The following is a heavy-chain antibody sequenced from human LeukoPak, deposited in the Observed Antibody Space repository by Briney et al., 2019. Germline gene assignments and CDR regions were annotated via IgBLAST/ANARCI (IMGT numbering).Heavy chain of an antibody. CDR2: ISGSGGST. J-gene: IGHJ4*02. CDR3: AKGRGYSGYDFSDY. D-gene: IGHD5-12*01. Sequence: GGSLRLSCAASGFTFSSYGMHWVRQAPGKGLEWVSAISGSGGSTYYADSVTGRFTISRDNSKNTLYLQMNSLRAEDTAVYYCAKGRGYSGYDFSDYWGQGTLVTVSS. V-gene: IGHV3-23*01. CDR1: GFTFSSYG.